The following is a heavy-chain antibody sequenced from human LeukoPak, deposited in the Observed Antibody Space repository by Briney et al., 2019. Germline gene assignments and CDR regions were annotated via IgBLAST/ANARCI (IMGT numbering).Heavy chain of an antibody. Sequence: GGSLRLSCAASGFTFSSYGMHWVRQAPGKGLEWVAFIRYDGSNKYYADSVKGRFTISRDNSKNTLYLQMNSLRAEDTAVYYCAKRGPGSPQSGKYFFDYWGQGTLVTVSS. CDR3: AKRGPGSPQSGKYFFDY. V-gene: IGHV3-30*02. CDR2: IRYDGSNK. CDR1: GFTFSSYG. D-gene: IGHD3-10*01. J-gene: IGHJ4*02.